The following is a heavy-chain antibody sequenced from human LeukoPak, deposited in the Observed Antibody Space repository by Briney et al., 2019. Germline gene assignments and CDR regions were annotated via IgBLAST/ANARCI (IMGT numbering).Heavy chain of an antibody. D-gene: IGHD3-10*01. V-gene: IGHV1-18*01. CDR2: ISAYNGNT. Sequence: GASVKVSCKASGYTFTSYGISWVRQAPGQGLEWMGWISAYNGNTNYAQKLQGRVTMTTDTSTSTAYMELRRLRSDDTAVYYCARDRYGSGSTLAGYWGQGTLVTVSS. J-gene: IGHJ4*02. CDR3: ARDRYGSGSTLAGY. CDR1: GYTFTSYG.